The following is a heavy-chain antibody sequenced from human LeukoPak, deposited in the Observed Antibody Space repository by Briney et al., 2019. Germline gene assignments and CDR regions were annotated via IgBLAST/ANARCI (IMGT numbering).Heavy chain of an antibody. Sequence: ASVKVSCKASGGTSSSYTISWVRQAPGQGLEWMGRIIPILGIANYAQKFQGRVTITADKSTSTAYMELSSLRSEDTAVYYCARGTGESSSTNWFDPWGQGTLVTVSS. CDR2: IIPILGIA. D-gene: IGHD6-13*01. CDR3: ARGTGESSSTNWFDP. V-gene: IGHV1-69*02. J-gene: IGHJ5*02. CDR1: GGTSSSYT.